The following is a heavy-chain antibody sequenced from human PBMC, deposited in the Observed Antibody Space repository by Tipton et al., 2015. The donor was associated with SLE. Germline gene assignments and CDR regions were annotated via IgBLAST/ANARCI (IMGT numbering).Heavy chain of an antibody. CDR3: ARELMVVRGPSRRDAFDI. V-gene: IGHV4-59*01. D-gene: IGHD3-10*01. Sequence: GLVKPSETLSLTCSVSNGSIGSDYWTWIRQPPGKGLEWIGYKYYSGGTNSNPSLRSRVTISIDMSKNQFSLTLSSVTAADTAVHYRARELMVVRGPSRRDAFDIWGQGAMVPVSS. J-gene: IGHJ3*02. CDR1: NGSIGSDY. CDR2: KYYSGGT.